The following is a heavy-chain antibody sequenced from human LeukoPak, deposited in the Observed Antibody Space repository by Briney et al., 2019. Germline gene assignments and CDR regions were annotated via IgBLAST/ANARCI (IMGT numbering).Heavy chain of an antibody. V-gene: IGHV3-30*18. CDR2: VSYVGTNK. Sequence: PGRSLRLSCAASGLTLYSYAMDSVRQAPGKGRELVAAVSYVGTNKYYADPVKGRFTISRDNSKNTLDLQMNSLRAEDTAVYYCAKDAFSSGWSYFDYWGQGTLVTVSS. CDR1: GLTLYSYA. J-gene: IGHJ4*02. CDR3: AKDAFSSGWSYFDY. D-gene: IGHD6-19*01.